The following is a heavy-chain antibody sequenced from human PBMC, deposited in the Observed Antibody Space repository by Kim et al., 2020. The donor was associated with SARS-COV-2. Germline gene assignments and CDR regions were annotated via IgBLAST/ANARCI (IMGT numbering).Heavy chain of an antibody. J-gene: IGHJ4*02. CDR2: FYSGGST. Sequence: GGSLRLSCAASGFTVTTYYMTWVRQAPGKGLEWVSGFYSGGSTYYADSVKGRFSISRDNSKNTVYLEMNSMRGDDTAVYYCARSPSYYSGPDYWGQGTL. V-gene: IGHV3-53*01. CDR1: GFTVTTYY. CDR3: ARSPSYYSGPDY. D-gene: IGHD3-10*01.